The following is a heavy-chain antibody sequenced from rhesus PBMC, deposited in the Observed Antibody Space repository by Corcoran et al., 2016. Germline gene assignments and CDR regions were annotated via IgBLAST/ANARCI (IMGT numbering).Heavy chain of an antibody. D-gene: IGHD3-34*01. V-gene: IGHV4S7*01. Sequence: QVQLQESGPGLVKPSETLSLTCAVSGGSISGYYWNWIRQPPGKGLGWIGYIYGSRGRTTYNPSLKNRVTISKATSKNHFSLKLSSVTAADTAVYYCARRWTGVISYGLDSWGQGVVVTVSS. CDR2: IYGSRGRT. CDR3: ARRWTGVISYGLDS. CDR1: GGSISGYY. J-gene: IGHJ6*01.